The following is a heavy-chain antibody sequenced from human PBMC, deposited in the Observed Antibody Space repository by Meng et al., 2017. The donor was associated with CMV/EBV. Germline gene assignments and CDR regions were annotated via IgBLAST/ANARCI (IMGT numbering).Heavy chain of an antibody. Sequence: GYTCTSYGISWVRQAPGQGLEWMGWISAYNGNTNYAQKLQGRVTMTTDTSTSTAYMELRSLRSDDTAVYYCARAAYCGGDCYPNFDYWGQGTLVTVSS. CDR1: GYTCTSYG. D-gene: IGHD2-21*01. CDR3: ARAAYCGGDCYPNFDY. V-gene: IGHV1-18*01. CDR2: ISAYNGNT. J-gene: IGHJ4*02.